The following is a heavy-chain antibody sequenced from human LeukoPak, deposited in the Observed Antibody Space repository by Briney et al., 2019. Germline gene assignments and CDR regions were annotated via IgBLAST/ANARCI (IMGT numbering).Heavy chain of an antibody. V-gene: IGHV1-2*02. J-gene: IGHJ3*02. D-gene: IGHD2-2*01. CDR2: INPNSGGT. CDR3: ARAFSRAIGLPGAFDI. CDR1: GYTFTGYY. Sequence: ASVTVSCKASGYTFTGYYMHWVRQAPGQGLEWMGCINPNSGGTNYAQKFQGRVTMTRDTSISTAYMELSRLRSDDTAVYYCARAFSRAIGLPGAFDIRGQGTMVTVSS.